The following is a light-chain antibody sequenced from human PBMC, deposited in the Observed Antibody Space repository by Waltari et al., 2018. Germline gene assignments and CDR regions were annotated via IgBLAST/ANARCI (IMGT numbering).Light chain of an antibody. V-gene: IGLV2-8*01. Sequence: QSALTQPPSASGSPGQSVTISCTGTSSDVGGYNYVSWYQQYPGKAPKIIIYEVTKRPSGVPDRFSAAKSGSTASLTVSGLQAEDEADYYCISYAGYNNWVFGGGTKLTVL. CDR2: EVT. CDR3: ISYAGYNNWV. J-gene: IGLJ3*02. CDR1: SSDVGGYNY.